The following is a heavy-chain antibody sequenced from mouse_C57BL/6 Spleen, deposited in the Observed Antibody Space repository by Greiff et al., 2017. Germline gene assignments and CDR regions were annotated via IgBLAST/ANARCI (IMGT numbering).Heavy chain of an antibody. CDR3: ARGWDKGFDY. CDR2: ICPGDGDT. D-gene: IGHD4-1*01. CDR1: GYAFSSSW. Sequence: VQLQQSGPELVKPGASVKISCKASGYAFSSSWMNWVKQRPGKGLEWIGWICPGDGDTNYNGKFKGKATLTADKSSSTAYMQLSSLTSEDSAVYFCARGWDKGFDYWGQGTTLTVSS. J-gene: IGHJ2*01. V-gene: IGHV1-82*01.